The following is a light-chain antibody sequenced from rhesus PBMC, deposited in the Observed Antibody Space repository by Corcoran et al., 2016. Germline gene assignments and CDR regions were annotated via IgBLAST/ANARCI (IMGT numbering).Light chain of an antibody. J-gene: IGKJ4*01. Sequence: DIQMTQSPSSLSASVGDRVTITCRASQGISNWLAWYQQKSGKAPKLLIYRASNLQTGVTSRVSGSGSGTDFTLTISSLQPEDIATYYCQQHDIFPLTFGGGTKVEIK. CDR3: QQHDIFPLT. V-gene: IGKV1-69*01. CDR1: QGISNW. CDR2: RAS.